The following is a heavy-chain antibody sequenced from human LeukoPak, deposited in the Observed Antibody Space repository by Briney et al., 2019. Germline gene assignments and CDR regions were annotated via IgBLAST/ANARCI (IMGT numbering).Heavy chain of an antibody. J-gene: IGHJ3*02. D-gene: IGHD3-3*01. Sequence: PGGSLRLSCAASGFTFTTYAMTWVRQAPGKGLEWVSGITGSGASTYYTNSVKGRFTISRDNSKDTLYLQMNSLRVDDTAAYYCAKRDSSNDFWSGYHAFDIWGQGTMVTVSS. CDR2: ITGSGAST. CDR3: AKRDSSNDFWSGYHAFDI. CDR1: GFTFTTYA. V-gene: IGHV3-23*01.